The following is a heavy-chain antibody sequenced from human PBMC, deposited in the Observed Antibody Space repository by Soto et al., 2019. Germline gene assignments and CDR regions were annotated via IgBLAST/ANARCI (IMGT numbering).Heavy chain of an antibody. D-gene: IGHD3-3*02. J-gene: IGHJ3*02. CDR3: AKDSISRNRIYDPFDI. Sequence: GGSLRLSCAASGFTFSSYSMNWVRQAPGKGLEWVSSISSNSSYIYYADSVKGRFTISRDNSKNTLYLQMDSLRADDTSLYYCAKDSISRNRIYDPFDIWGQGTMVTVSS. V-gene: IGHV3-21*04. CDR2: ISSNSSYI. CDR1: GFTFSSYS.